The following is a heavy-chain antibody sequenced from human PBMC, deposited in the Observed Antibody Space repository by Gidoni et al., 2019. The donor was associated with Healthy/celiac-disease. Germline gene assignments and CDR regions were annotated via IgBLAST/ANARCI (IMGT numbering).Heavy chain of an antibody. D-gene: IGHD6-19*01. CDR3: ARSLAVGGAFDI. Sequence: VQLVQSGAEVKKPGASVKVSCTASGYTFTSDYMHWVRQAPGQGLEWMVIINPSGGSTSYAQKFQGRVTMTRDTSTSTVYMELSSLRSEDTAVYYCARSLAVGGAFDIWGQGTMVTVSS. V-gene: IGHV1-46*01. CDR1: GYTFTSDY. CDR2: INPSGGST. J-gene: IGHJ3*02.